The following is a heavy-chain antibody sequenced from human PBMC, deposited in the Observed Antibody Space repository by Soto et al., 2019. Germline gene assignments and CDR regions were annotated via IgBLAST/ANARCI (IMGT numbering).Heavy chain of an antibody. CDR3: ARYGTRGDW. V-gene: IGHV3-48*03. D-gene: IGHD3-10*01. CDR2: ISSSGLTA. Sequence: GGSLRLSCQASGFSFRMYEMHWVRKAPGKGLEWVSYISSSGLTAYYADFAEGRFTISRDNAKDSLYLHLNSLRVGDTAVYYCARYGTRGDWWGLGTQVTVSS. CDR1: GFSFRMYE. J-gene: IGHJ5*01.